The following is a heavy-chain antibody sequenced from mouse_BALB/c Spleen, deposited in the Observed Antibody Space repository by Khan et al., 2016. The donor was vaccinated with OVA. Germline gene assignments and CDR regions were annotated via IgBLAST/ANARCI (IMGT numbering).Heavy chain of an antibody. CDR1: GYSITSGYS. Sequence: EVQLQESGPDLVKPSQSLSLTCTVTGYSITSGYSWNWIRQFPGNKLEWMAYIYYSGSINYNPSLKSRISITRATSKNQFFLQLNSVTTEDTATYYCARDGNYMDYWRPGPSVTVSS. V-gene: IGHV3-1*02. CDR3: ARDGNYMDY. CDR2: IYYSGSI. D-gene: IGHD2-1*01. J-gene: IGHJ4*01.